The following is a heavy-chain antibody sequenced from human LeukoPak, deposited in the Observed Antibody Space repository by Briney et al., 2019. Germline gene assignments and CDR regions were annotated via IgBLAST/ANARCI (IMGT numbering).Heavy chain of an antibody. CDR1: GGSIGSGGYY. CDR3: ARGSLSPPTNDAFDI. J-gene: IGHJ3*02. V-gene: IGHV4-31*03. CDR2: IYYSGST. Sequence: SQTLSLTCTVSGGSIGSGGYYWSWIRQHPGKDLEWIGYIYYSGSTYYNPSLKSRVTISVDTSKNQFSLKLSSVTAADTAVYYCARGSLSPPTNDAFDIWGQGTMVTVSS. D-gene: IGHD2-8*01.